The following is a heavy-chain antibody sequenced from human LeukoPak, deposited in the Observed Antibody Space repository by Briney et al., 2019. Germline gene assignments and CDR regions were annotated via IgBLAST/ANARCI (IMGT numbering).Heavy chain of an antibody. J-gene: IGHJ4*02. Sequence: GGSLRLSCAASGFTFSSFAMSWVRQAPGKGLEWVSSVTVSGSVTSSTYYADSVKGRFTISRDNSKNTLYLQMNSLRAEDTALYYCAKEGTYNNFWSGYFHWGQGALVTVSS. V-gene: IGHV3-23*01. CDR1: GFTFSSFA. CDR3: AKEGTYNNFWSGYFH. CDR2: VTVSGSVTSST. D-gene: IGHD3-3*01.